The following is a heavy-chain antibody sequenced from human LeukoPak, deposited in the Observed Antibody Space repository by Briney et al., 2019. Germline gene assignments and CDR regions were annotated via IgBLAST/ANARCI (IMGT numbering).Heavy chain of an antibody. V-gene: IGHV1-18*01. J-gene: IGHJ4*02. D-gene: IGHD3-16*01. CDR2: ISANNGNT. CDR1: GYTFTAYG. CDR3: SRDDGPFGGVRFDH. Sequence: ASVKVSCKASGYTFTAYGISWARHAPGQGLEWMGWISANNGNTNYAQKVQGRVTMTRDTSTSTAYMELRSLRYDDTAVYYCSRDDGPFGGVRFDHWGQGTLVTVSS.